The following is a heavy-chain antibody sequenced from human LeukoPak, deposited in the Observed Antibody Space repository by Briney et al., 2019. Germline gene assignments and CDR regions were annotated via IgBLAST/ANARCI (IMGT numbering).Heavy chain of an antibody. Sequence: QSGGSLRLSCGASGFTFSSYDMHWVRRAPGKGLEWVAGIRYDGRHTYHADSVKGRFTISRDNSKNTLYLQMNSLRAEDTAVYYCAKDQGSSWSPPFDYWGQGTLVTVSS. CDR3: AKDQGSSWSPPFDY. V-gene: IGHV3-30*18. CDR1: GFTFSSYD. J-gene: IGHJ4*02. D-gene: IGHD6-13*01. CDR2: IRYDGRHT.